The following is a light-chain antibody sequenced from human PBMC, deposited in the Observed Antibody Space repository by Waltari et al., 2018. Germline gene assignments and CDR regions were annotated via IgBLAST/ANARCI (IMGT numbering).Light chain of an antibody. CDR2: DVN. Sequence: QSALIQPRAVSRSPGQSVIISCTGASSDVGAYDYVSWYQQHPGKAPTLIIYDVNNLHSGVPARFSGSKSGNTASLTSSVLQAEDDADYYCCSYAGNYANYVFGTGTKLT. CDR3: CSYAGNYANYV. J-gene: IGLJ1*01. CDR1: SSDVGAYDY. V-gene: IGLV2-11*01.